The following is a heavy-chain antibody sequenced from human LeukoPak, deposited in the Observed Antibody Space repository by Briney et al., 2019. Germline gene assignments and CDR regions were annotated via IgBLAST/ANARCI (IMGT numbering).Heavy chain of an antibody. J-gene: IGHJ4*02. Sequence: PSETLSLTCAVSGGSIDSAGYYWTWVRQYPGKGLEWIGYIYYSESTYYNPSLKSRATISLDTSKNEFSLKLSSVTAADTAVYYCARDTGGGYDYYFDYWGQGTLVTVSS. CDR2: IYYSEST. D-gene: IGHD5-12*01. CDR3: ARDTGGGYDYYFDY. CDR1: GGSIDSAGYY. V-gene: IGHV4-31*11.